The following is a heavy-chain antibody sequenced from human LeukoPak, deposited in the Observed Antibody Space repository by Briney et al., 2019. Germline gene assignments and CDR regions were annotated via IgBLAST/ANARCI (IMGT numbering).Heavy chain of an antibody. CDR1: GFTFSSYA. CDR3: ARDLTQYYYGSGTSFDY. V-gene: IGHV3-30*04. D-gene: IGHD3-10*01. CDR2: ISYDGSNK. J-gene: IGHJ4*02. Sequence: GGSLRLSCAASGFTFSSYAMHWVRQAPGKGLEWVAVISYDGSNKYYADSVKGRFTISRDNSKNTLYLQMNSLRAEDTAVYYCARDLTQYYYGSGTSFDYWGQGTLVTVSS.